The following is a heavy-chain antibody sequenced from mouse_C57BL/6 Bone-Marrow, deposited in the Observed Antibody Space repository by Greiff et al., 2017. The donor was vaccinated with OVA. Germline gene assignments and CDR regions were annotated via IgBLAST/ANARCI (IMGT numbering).Heavy chain of an antibody. CDR2: IAPSDSET. J-gene: IGHJ4*01. CDR3: ARSSSLSFVY. V-gene: IGHV1-52*01. CDR1: GYTFTSYW. D-gene: IGHD2-3*01. Sequence: QVQLQQPGAELVRPGSSVKLSCKASGYTFTSYWMHWVKQRPIQGLEWIGNIAPSDSETHYNQKFKDKATFTVDKSSSTAYIQLLSLTSDYSSVYYCARSSSLSFVYWGQGTSVTVSS.